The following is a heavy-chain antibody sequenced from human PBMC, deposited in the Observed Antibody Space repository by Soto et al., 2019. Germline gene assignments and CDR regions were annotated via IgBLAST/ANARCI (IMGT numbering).Heavy chain of an antibody. CDR2: IKQDGGQT. CDR1: GFTFDSYW. CDR3: ARGGNGYENWPPYYYYGMDV. Sequence: WGSLRLSCAASGFTFDSYWMTCVRQAPGKGLEWVAHIKQDGGQTYYVDSVKGRFTISRDNAKTSLYLQMNSLRAEDTSVYFCARGGNGYENWPPYYYYGMDVWGQGTTVTVSS. V-gene: IGHV3-7*01. D-gene: IGHD5-12*01. J-gene: IGHJ6*02.